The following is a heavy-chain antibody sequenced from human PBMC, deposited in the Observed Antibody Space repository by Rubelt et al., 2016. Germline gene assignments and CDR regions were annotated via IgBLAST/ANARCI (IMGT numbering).Heavy chain of an antibody. CDR1: GLTFSNAW. D-gene: IGHD3-22*01. J-gene: IGHJ5*02. CDR2: IKSKTDGGTT. V-gene: IGHV3-15*01. Sequence: SLRLSCAASGLTFSNAWMSWVRQAPGKGLEWVGRIKSKTDGGTTDYAAPVKGRFTISRDDSKNTLYLQMNSLKTEDTAVYYCTTDRYYYDSSGFPWFDPWGQGTLVTVSS. CDR3: TTDRYYYDSSGFPWFDP.